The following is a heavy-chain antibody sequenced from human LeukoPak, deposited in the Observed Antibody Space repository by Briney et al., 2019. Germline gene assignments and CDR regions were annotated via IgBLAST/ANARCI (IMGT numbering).Heavy chain of an antibody. V-gene: IGHV3-21*01. J-gene: IGHJ4*02. CDR1: GFTFSSYG. CDR3: ARDVSGSGLYYFDY. CDR2: ISSSSSYI. D-gene: IGHD6-19*01. Sequence: GGSLRLSCAASGFTFSSYGMNWVRQAPGKGLEWVSSISSSSSYIYYADSVKGRFTISRDNAKHSLYLQMNSLRAEDTALYYCARDVSGSGLYYFDYWGQGTLVTVSS.